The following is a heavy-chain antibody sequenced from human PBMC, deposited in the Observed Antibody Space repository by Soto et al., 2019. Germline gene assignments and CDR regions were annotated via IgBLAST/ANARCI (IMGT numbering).Heavy chain of an antibody. D-gene: IGHD6-19*01. Sequence: PSETLSLTCSVSSGSIRTSGYYWGWIRQPPGTGLEWIGGISYSGSTYYNPSLKSRLTISADTSKNHFSLKLTSVTAADTAVYFCARRGSRLSVAVAAFDYWSQGTLVTVSS. CDR1: SGSIRTSGYY. V-gene: IGHV4-39*02. CDR2: ISYSGST. J-gene: IGHJ4*02. CDR3: ARRGSRLSVAVAAFDY.